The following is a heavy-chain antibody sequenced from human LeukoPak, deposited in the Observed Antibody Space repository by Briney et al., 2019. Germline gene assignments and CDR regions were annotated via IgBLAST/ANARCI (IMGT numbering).Heavy chain of an antibody. D-gene: IGHD6-13*01. J-gene: IGHJ4*02. CDR3: ARGAGHSSSWYGGDY. Sequence: PSETLSLTCTVSGDSISSGSYYWSWIRQPAGKGLEWIGRIYTSGSTNYNPSLKSRVTISVDTSKSQFSLKLSSVTAADTAVYYCARGAGHSSSWYGGDYWGQGTLVTVSS. CDR2: IYTSGST. CDR1: GDSISSGSYY. V-gene: IGHV4-61*02.